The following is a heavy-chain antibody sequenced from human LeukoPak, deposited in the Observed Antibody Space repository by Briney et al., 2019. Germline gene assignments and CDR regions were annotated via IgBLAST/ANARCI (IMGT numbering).Heavy chain of an antibody. CDR1: GFTFSNFA. V-gene: IGHV3-21*01. Sequence: GGSLRLSCRASGFTFSNFAMNWVRQAPGKGLEWVSSISSTTTYIYYADSVKGRFTISRDNAKDSLYLQMNSLRAADSAVYYCTSPGGWGPFDYWGQGTLVTVSS. CDR3: TSPGGWGPFDY. D-gene: IGHD6-19*01. J-gene: IGHJ4*02. CDR2: ISSTTTYI.